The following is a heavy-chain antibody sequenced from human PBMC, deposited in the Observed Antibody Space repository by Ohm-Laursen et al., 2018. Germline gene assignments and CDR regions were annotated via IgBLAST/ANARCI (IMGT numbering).Heavy chain of an antibody. Sequence: GATVKISCKASGYTFTGYYMYWVRQAPGQGLEWMGWINPNSGGTKYAQKLQGRVTMTRDTSISTAYMELSRLTSDDTAVYYCATSVKIAATGTIYFRHWGQGTLVTVSS. D-gene: IGHD6-13*01. CDR3: ATSVKIAATGTIYFRH. CDR2: INPNSGGT. CDR1: GYTFTGYY. J-gene: IGHJ1*01. V-gene: IGHV1-2*02.